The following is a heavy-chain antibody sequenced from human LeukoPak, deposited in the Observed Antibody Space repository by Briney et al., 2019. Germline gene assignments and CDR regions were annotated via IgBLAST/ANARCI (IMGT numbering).Heavy chain of an antibody. Sequence: PSDTPSSTCAVYGGSFSGDYWSWIRQPPGHALAWIGEINHSGSTNYNLYLKSRVTISVDTSTNQFSLKLSSVTAADTVFFFKQKTAYEILTGYSKAVDYWGQGTLVTVSS. CDR1: GGSFSGDY. CDR2: INHSGST. CDR3: QKTAYEILTGYSKAVDY. J-gene: IGHJ4*02. D-gene: IGHD3-9*01. V-gene: IGHV4-34*01.